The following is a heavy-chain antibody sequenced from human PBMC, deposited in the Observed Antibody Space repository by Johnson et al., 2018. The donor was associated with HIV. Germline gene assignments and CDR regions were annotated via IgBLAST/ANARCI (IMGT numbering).Heavy chain of an antibody. D-gene: IGHD6-19*01. CDR1: GFTVSRNY. V-gene: IGHV3-30*02. CDR3: AKDLEEGQQWLIGAFDI. Sequence: QVQLVESGGGLVKPGGSLRLSCAASGFTVSRNYMSWVRQAPGKGLEWVAVIWYDGSNKYYADSVKGRFTISRDNSKNTLYLQMNSLRAEDTAVYYCAKDLEEGQQWLIGAFDIWGQGTMVTVSS. J-gene: IGHJ3*02. CDR2: IWYDGSNK.